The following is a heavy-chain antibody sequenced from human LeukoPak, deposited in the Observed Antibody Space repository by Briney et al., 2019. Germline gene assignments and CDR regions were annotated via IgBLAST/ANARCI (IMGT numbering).Heavy chain of an antibody. CDR2: WRYDGSP. J-gene: IGHJ4*02. D-gene: IGHD6-19*01. V-gene: IGHV4-59*08. CDR3: VVTQKWLAFDY. Sequence: SETLSLTCAVSGGSISGRYWRWIRQPPGKGLEWIANWRYDGSPNYTPSLESRATISLDTSKNQFSLRLTSMAAADTAVYYCVVTQKWLAFDYWGQGILVTVSS. CDR1: GGSISGRY.